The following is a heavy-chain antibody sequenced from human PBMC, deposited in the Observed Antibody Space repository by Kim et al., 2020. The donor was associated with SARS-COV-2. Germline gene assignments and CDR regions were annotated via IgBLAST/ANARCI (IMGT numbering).Heavy chain of an antibody. CDR2: IYYSGST. D-gene: IGHD3-10*01. CDR3: AREWAPRYYRPGDWFDP. CDR1: GGSISSSSYY. J-gene: IGHJ5*02. Sequence: SETLSLTCTVSGGSISSSSYYWGWIRQPPGKGLEWIGSIYYSGSTYYNPSLKSRVTISVDTSKNQFSLKLSSVTAADTAVYYCAREWAPRYYRPGDWFDPWGQGTLVTVSS. V-gene: IGHV4-39*02.